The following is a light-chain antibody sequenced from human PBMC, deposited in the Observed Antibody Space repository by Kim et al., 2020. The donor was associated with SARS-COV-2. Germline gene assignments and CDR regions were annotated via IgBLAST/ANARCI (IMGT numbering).Light chain of an antibody. Sequence: VTISCTRSSGSIASNYVQWYQQRPGSAPTTVIYEDDQRPSGVPDRFSGSLDSSSNSASLTISGVKTEDEADYYCQSYDSNNDDVIFGGGTQLTVL. CDR3: QSYDSNNDDVI. CDR1: SGSIASNY. CDR2: EDD. J-gene: IGLJ2*01. V-gene: IGLV6-57*03.